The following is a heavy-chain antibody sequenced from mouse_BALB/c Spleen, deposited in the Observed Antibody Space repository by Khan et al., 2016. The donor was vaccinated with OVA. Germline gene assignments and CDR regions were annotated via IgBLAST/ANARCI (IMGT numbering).Heavy chain of an antibody. Sequence: QVQLKESGPGLVAPSQSLYITCTVSGFSLTSHGVHWVRQPPGKGLEWLGEIWAGGSTNYNSALMSRLSISKDSSKSQVFLKMNSLQTDDTAMYYCARNREPDYFDYWGQGTTLTVSS. V-gene: IGHV2-9*02. CDR3: ARNREPDYFDY. CDR1: GFSLTSHG. J-gene: IGHJ2*01. CDR2: IWAGGST.